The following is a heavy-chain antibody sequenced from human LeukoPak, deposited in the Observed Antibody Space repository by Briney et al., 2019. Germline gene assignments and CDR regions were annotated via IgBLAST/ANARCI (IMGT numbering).Heavy chain of an antibody. J-gene: IGHJ4*02. D-gene: IGHD3-3*01. Sequence: GASVKVSCKASGYTFTAYNVYWVRQAPGQGLEWRGWMGWINPNSGGTNYTQNFQGWVTMTRDTSVSTAYMDLSRLRSEDTAVYYCARPYYDFWSGLNYWGQGTLVTVSS. V-gene: IGHV1-2*04. CDR3: ARPYYDFWSGLNY. CDR1: GYTFTAYN. CDR2: INPNSGGT.